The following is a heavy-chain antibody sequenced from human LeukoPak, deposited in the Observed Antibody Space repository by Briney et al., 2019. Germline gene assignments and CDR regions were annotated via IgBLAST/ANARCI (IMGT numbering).Heavy chain of an antibody. D-gene: IGHD6-19*01. CDR1: GFTFSDYY. J-gene: IGHJ4*02. Sequence: GGSLRLSCAASGFTFSDYYMSWIRQAPGKGLEWVSYISSSGSTIYYADSVKGRFTISRDNAKNSLYLQMNSLRAEDTAVYYCARVCQWLVRCFDYWGQGTLVTVSS. V-gene: IGHV3-11*01. CDR2: ISSSGSTI. CDR3: ARVCQWLVRCFDY.